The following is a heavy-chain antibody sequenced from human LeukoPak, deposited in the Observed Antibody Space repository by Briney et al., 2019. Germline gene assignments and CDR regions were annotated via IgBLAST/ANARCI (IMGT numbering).Heavy chain of an antibody. Sequence: ASVKVSCKASGYTFTTYAMNWVRQAPGQGLEWVGWINTNTGNPTYAQAFTGRFVFSLDTSVSTAYLQISSLKAEDTAVYYCARVNVDAGAGGSYYYTGMDVWGQGTTVTVSS. CDR3: ARVNVDAGAGGSYYYTGMDV. D-gene: IGHD4/OR15-4a*01. J-gene: IGHJ6*02. V-gene: IGHV7-4-1*02. CDR1: GYTFTTYA. CDR2: INTNTGNP.